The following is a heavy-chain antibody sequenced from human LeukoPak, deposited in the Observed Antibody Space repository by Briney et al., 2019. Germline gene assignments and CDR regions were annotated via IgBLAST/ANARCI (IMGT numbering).Heavy chain of an antibody. J-gene: IGHJ4*02. CDR1: GGTFSSYA. Sequence: SVKASCKASGGTFSSYAISWVRQAPGQGLEWMGGIIPIFGTANYAQKFQGRVTITTDESTSTAYMELSSLRSEDTAVYYCARTYDSSGYYFDYWGQGTLVTVSS. D-gene: IGHD3-22*01. CDR3: ARTYDSSGYYFDY. CDR2: IIPIFGTA. V-gene: IGHV1-69*05.